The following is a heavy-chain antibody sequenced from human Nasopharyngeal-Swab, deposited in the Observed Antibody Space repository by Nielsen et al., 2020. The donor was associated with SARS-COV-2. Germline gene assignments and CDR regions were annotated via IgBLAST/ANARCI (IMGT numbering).Heavy chain of an antibody. J-gene: IGHJ6*03. V-gene: IGHV4-34*01. Sequence: WIRQPPGQGLEWIAEINPSGSTNYNPTRKSRVTISVETSKNQFSLKLSSVTAADTAVYYCARGLSGIVPSPILGLGPYYSYYYMDVWGKGTTVTVSS. CDR2: INPSGST. CDR3: ARGLSGIVPSPILGLGPYYSYYYMDV. D-gene: IGHD2-2*01.